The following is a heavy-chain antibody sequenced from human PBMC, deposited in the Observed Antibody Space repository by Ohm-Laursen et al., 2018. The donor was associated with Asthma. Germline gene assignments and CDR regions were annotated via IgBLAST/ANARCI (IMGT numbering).Heavy chain of an antibody. CDR3: ASTSSYSYYYGMDV. CDR1: GFTFDDYA. J-gene: IGHJ6*02. CDR2: ISWNSGSI. Sequence: SLRLSCAASGFTFDDYAMHWVRQAPGKGLEWVPGISWNSGSIGYADSVKGRFTISTDSAKNTLYLQMNSLRPEDTAVYYCASTSSYSYYYGMDVWGQGTTVIVSS. V-gene: IGHV3-9*01.